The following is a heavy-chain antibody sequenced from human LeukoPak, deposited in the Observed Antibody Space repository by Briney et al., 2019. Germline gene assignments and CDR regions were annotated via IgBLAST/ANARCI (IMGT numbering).Heavy chain of an antibody. D-gene: IGHD3-16*02. CDR2: ISTYNGNT. CDR1: GYTFTNYG. J-gene: IGHJ4*02. CDR3: ARDPFGGVVARTPLDY. Sequence: ASVKVSCKASGYTFTNYGISWVRQAPGRGLEWMGWISTYNGNTNYPQKFQGRVTMTTDTSTSTAYTDLKSLRSDDTAVYYCARDPFGGVVARTPLDYWGQGTLVTVSS. V-gene: IGHV1-18*01.